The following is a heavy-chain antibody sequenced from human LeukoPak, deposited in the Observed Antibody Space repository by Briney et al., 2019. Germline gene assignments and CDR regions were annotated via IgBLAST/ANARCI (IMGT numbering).Heavy chain of an antibody. CDR2: IYYSGST. CDR3: ARTSEFWSGYQPFDY. Sequence: SETLSLTCTVSGGSISSYYWSWIRQPPGKGLEWIGYIYYSGSTNDNPSLKSRVTISVDTPKNQFSLKLSSVTAADTAVYYCARTSEFWSGYQPFDYWGQGTLVTVSS. J-gene: IGHJ4*02. D-gene: IGHD3-3*01. V-gene: IGHV4-59*01. CDR1: GGSISSYY.